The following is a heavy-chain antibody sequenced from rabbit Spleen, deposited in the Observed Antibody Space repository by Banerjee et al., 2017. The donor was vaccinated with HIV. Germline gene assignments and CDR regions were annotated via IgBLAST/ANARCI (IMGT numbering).Heavy chain of an antibody. CDR1: GFDFSTYS. J-gene: IGHJ4*01. D-gene: IGHD6-1*01. V-gene: IGHV1S7*01. CDR3: VREAGYGGYGDANG. Sequence: QLVESGGGLVQPGGSLKLSCKASGFDFSTYSMSWFRQAPGKGLEWIGYIVPIFGVTYYANWGNGRFTISSHNAQNTLYLQLNSLAAADTATYFWVREAGYGGYGDANGWGPGTLVTVS. CDR2: IVPIFGVT.